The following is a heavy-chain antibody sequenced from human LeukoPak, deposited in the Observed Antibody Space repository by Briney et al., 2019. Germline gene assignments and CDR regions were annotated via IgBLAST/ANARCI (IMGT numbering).Heavy chain of an antibody. CDR3: ARVVIPVPYYFDY. D-gene: IGHD2-2*01. Sequence: GGSLRLSCAASVFTVIGNYMSWVRHAPGKRVEWGSLIYSGGNTYYADSVKGRFTISRDTSNNALYLQMNSLRAEDTAIYYCARVVIPVPYYFDYWGQGTLVTVSS. CDR2: IYSGGNT. J-gene: IGHJ4*02. CDR1: VFTVIGNY. V-gene: IGHV3-53*01.